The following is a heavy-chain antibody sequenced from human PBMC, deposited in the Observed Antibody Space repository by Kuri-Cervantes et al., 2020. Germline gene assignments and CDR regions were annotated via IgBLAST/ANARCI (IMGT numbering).Heavy chain of an antibody. CDR3: ASGDIVATTANLYYYYYYMDV. CDR2: INPNSGGT. D-gene: IGHD5-12*01. V-gene: IGHV1-2*02. CDR1: GYTFTGYY. Sequence: ASVTVSCKASGYTFTGYYMHWLRQAPGQGLEWMGWINPNSGGTNYAQKFQGRVTITADKSTSTAYMELGSLRSEDTAVYYRASGDIVATTANLYYYYYYMDVWGKGTTVTVSS. J-gene: IGHJ6*03.